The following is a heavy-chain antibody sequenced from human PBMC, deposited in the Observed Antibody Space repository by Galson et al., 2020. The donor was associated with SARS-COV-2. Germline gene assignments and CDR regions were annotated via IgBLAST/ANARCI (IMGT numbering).Heavy chain of an antibody. D-gene: IGHD5-12*01. V-gene: IGHV3-30*01. J-gene: IGHJ4*02. Sequence: GESLKISCAASGFTFSSYAMHWVRQAPGKGLEWVAVISYDGSNKYYADSVKGRFTISRDNSKNTLYLQMNSLRAEDTAVYYCARELSGYAGDYWGQGTLVTVSS. CDR2: ISYDGSNK. CDR1: GFTFSSYA. CDR3: ARELSGYAGDY.